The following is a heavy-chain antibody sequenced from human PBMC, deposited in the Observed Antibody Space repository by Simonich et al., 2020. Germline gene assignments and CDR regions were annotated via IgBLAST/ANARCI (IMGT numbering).Heavy chain of an antibody. Sequence: QVPLVQSGAEVKKPGASVKVSCKASGYTFTNYDINWVRQATGQGLEVMGWMNPNSGDTGYAQKLQGRVTMTTDTSTSTAYRELRSLRSDDTAVYYCARGVSGSFDYWGQGTLVTVSS. V-gene: IGHV1-8*01. CDR2: MNPNSGDT. CDR1: GYTFTNYD. J-gene: IGHJ4*02. D-gene: IGHD3-10*01. CDR3: ARGVSGSFDY.